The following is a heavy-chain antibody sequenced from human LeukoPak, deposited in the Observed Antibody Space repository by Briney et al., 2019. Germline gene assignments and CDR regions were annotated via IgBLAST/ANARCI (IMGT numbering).Heavy chain of an antibody. Sequence: GGSLRLSCVASGFTFSSYGMSWVRQAPGKGLEWVSSIGSSGGSTYYADSVKGRFTISRDNSKNTLSLHMSSLRAEDTAVYYCAKNAADLATFTLFDSWGRGTLVTVSS. J-gene: IGHJ4*02. CDR1: GFTFSSYG. CDR2: IGSSGGST. V-gene: IGHV3-23*01. D-gene: IGHD5-24*01. CDR3: AKNAADLATFTLFDS.